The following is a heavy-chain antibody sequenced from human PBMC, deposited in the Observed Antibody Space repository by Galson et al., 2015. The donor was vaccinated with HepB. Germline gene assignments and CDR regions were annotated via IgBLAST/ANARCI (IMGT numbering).Heavy chain of an antibody. CDR3: AKGRERSCATNSCYRTFDS. Sequence: SLRLSCAVSGFTFSDYAMSWVRQPPGEGLEWVSVISTDSRTTYFADSVKGRFTISRDNFKNTLYLQLNTLRAEDTAVYYCAKGRERSCATNSCYRTFDSWGQGSLVTVSS. J-gene: IGHJ4*02. CDR2: ISTDSRTT. V-gene: IGHV3-23*01. D-gene: IGHD5-12*01. CDR1: GFTFSDYA.